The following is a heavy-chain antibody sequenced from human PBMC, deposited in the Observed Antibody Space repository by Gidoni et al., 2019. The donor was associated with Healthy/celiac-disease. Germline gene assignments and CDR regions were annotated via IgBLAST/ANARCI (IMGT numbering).Heavy chain of an antibody. V-gene: IGHV1-46*01. J-gene: IGHJ5*02. CDR3: ANDRDYGGSASYNWFDP. D-gene: IGHD4-17*01. Sequence: PGQGLEWMGIINPSGGSTSYAQKFQGRVTMNRDTSTSTVYMELGSLRSEDTAVYFCANDRDYGGSASYNWFDPWGQGTLVTVS. CDR2: INPSGGST.